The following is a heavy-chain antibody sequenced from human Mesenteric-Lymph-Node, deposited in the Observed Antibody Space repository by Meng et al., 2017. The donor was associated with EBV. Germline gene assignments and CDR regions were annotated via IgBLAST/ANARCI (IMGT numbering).Heavy chain of an antibody. D-gene: IGHD3-16*01. CDR3: ARGSGAGGRDWFDP. CDR1: GYTFINHD. V-gene: IGHV1-8*01. Sequence: GQSVQAGAEVKKPGASVKVPCKASGYTFINHDIDWVRQATGQGLEWMGWMNSNSGNTGYAQKFQGRVTMTRDTSTSTAYMELSSLTSEDTAVYYCARGSGAGGRDWFDPWGQGTLVTVSS. J-gene: IGHJ5*02. CDR2: MNSNSGNT.